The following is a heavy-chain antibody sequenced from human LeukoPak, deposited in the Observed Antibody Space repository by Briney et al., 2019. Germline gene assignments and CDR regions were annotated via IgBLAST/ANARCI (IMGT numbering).Heavy chain of an antibody. V-gene: IGHV4-39*01. CDR3: ARQGSGYYLIDY. D-gene: IGHD3-22*01. CDR1: GGSLSSSSYY. J-gene: IGHJ4*02. Sequence: SETLSLTRTVSGGSLSSSSYYWGWIRQPPGKGLEWIGSIYYSGSTYYNPSLKSRVTISVDTSKNQFSLKLSSVTAADTAVYYCARQGSGYYLIDYWGQGTLVTVSS. CDR2: IYYSGST.